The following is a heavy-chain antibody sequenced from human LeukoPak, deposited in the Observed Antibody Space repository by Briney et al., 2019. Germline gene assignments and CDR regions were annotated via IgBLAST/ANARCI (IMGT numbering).Heavy chain of an antibody. CDR2: IKQDGSEK. D-gene: IGHD3-9*01. Sequence: GGSLRLSCAASGFTFSSNGMSGVRQAPGPGLEWVANIKQDGSEKYYVDSVKGRFTISRDNAKNSLYLQMNSLRAEDTAVFFQAEAGIRDFDWLLGRGAFDIWGQGTMVTVSS. V-gene: IGHV3-7*01. J-gene: IGHJ3*02. CDR3: AEAGIRDFDWLLGRGAFDI. CDR1: GFTFSSNG.